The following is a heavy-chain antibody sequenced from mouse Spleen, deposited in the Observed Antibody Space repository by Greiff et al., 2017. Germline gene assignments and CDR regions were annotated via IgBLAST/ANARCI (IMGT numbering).Heavy chain of an antibody. CDR1: GFTFSSYT. J-gene: IGHJ1*01. V-gene: IGHV5-9*04. CDR2: ISSGGGNT. Sequence: EVQGVESGGGLVKPGGSLKLSCGASGFTFSSYTMSWVRQTPAKRLEWVATISSGGGNTYYPDSVKGRFTISRDNARNTLYLQMSSLRSEDTAMYYCASRDGYYEGWYFDVWGAGTTVTVSS. D-gene: IGHD2-3*01. CDR3: ASRDGYYEGWYFDV.